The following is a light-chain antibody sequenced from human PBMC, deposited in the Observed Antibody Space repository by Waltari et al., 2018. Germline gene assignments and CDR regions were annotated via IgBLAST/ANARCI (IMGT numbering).Light chain of an antibody. CDR3: QQYNRWPPLT. J-gene: IGKJ4*01. V-gene: IGKV3-15*01. CDR2: GAS. Sequence: EVIMTQSPATLSVSPGDRVTLSCRASQGIHDNLAWYHPKPGQAPRLLIYGASTRATAVPARFRGSGSGTEFTLTISSLQSEDFGVYYCQQYNRWPPLTFGGGTKVDIK. CDR1: QGIHDN.